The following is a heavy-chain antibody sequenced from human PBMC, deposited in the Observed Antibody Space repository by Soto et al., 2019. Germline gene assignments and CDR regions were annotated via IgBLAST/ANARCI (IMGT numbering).Heavy chain of an antibody. CDR3: AREAYDYSNPYYFDY. V-gene: IGHV1-2*02. CDR1: GYTFTGYY. D-gene: IGHD4-4*01. CDR2: INPNSGGT. J-gene: IGHJ4*02. Sequence: ASVKVSCKASGYTFTGYYMHWVRQAPGQGLEWMGWINPNSGGTNYAQKFQGRVTMTRDTSISTAYMELSRLRSDDTAVYYCAREAYDYSNPYYFDYWGQRTLVTVSS.